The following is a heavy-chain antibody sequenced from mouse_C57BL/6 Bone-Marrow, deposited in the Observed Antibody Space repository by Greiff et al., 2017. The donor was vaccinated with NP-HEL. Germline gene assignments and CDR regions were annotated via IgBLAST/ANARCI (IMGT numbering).Heavy chain of an antibody. V-gene: IGHV2-9-1*01. D-gene: IGHD1-1*01. J-gene: IGHJ3*01. CDR2: IWTGGGT. CDR3: ASYYYGSSWFAY. CDR1: GFSLTSYA. Sequence: VQLQQSGPGLVAPSQSLSITCTVSGFSLTSYAISWVRQPPGKGLEWLGVIWTGGGTNYNSALKSRLSISKDNSKSQVFLKMNSLQTDDTARYYCASYYYGSSWFAYWGQGTLVTVSA.